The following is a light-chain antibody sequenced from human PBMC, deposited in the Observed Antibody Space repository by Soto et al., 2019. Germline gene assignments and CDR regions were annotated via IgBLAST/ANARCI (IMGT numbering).Light chain of an antibody. V-gene: IGLV2-8*01. CDR2: SNN. J-gene: IGLJ3*02. CDR1: SSDVGGYRY. Sequence: QSALTQPPSASGSPGQSVTISCTGTSSDVGGYRYVSWYQQHPGKAPKLIIYSNNQRPSGVPDRFSGSKSDTSASLAISGLQSEDEADYYCATWDDSLNGPVFGGGTKLTVL. CDR3: ATWDDSLNGPV.